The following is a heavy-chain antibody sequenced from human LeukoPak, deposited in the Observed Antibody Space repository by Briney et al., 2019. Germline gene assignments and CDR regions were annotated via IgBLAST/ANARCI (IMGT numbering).Heavy chain of an antibody. CDR3: ARYPDIVVVPAAVDAFDI. Sequence: PSETLSLTCAVSGFSISSDKYWGWIRQPPGKGLEWIGSIYHTGSTYYNPSLKSRVTISVDTSKNQFSLKLSSVTAADTAVYYCARYPDIVVVPAAVDAFDIWGQGTMVTVSS. CDR2: IYHTGST. V-gene: IGHV4-38-2*01. J-gene: IGHJ3*02. D-gene: IGHD2-2*01. CDR1: GFSISSDKY.